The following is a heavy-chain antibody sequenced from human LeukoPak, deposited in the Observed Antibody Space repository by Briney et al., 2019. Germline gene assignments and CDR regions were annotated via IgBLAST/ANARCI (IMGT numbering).Heavy chain of an antibody. CDR3: ARDRGYCSGGICYTVLDY. J-gene: IGHJ4*02. V-gene: IGHV3-23*01. CDR2: ISGSGDST. D-gene: IGHD2-15*01. Sequence: GGSLRLSCAASGLTFSSYGTSWVRQAPGKGLEWVSGISGSGDSTYYADSVKGRFTISRDNSKNTLYLQMNSLRAEDTAVYYCARDRGYCSGGICYTVLDYWGQGTLATVSS. CDR1: GLTFSSYG.